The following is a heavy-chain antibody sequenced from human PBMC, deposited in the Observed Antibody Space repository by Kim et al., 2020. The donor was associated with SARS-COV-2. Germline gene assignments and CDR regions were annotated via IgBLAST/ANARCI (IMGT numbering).Heavy chain of an antibody. V-gene: IGHV4-39*07. CDR3: AVWWSYCGYVIYDY. Sequence: SETLSLTCTVSGGSISSSSYYWGWIRQPPGKGLEWIGSIYYSGSTYYNPSLKSRVTISVDTSKNQFSLKLSSVTAADTAVYYCAVWWSYCGYVIYDYLG. CDR1: GGSISSSSYY. D-gene: IGHD5-12*01. CDR2: IYYSGST. J-gene: IGHJ4*01.